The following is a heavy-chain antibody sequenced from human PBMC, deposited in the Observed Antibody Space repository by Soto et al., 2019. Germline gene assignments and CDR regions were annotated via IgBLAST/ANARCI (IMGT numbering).Heavy chain of an antibody. D-gene: IGHD5-12*01. Sequence: QVQLVESGGGVVQPGRSLRLSCAASGFTFSSYGMHWVRQAPGKGLEWVAVIWYDGSNKYYADSVKGRFTISRDNSKNTLYLQMNSLGAEDTAVYYCARDPLGMATITGYYYYGMDVWGQGTTVTVSS. CDR3: ARDPLGMATITGYYYYGMDV. J-gene: IGHJ6*02. V-gene: IGHV3-33*01. CDR1: GFTFSSYG. CDR2: IWYDGSNK.